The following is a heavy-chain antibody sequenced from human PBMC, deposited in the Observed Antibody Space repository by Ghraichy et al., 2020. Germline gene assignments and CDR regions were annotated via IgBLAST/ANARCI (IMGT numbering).Heavy chain of an antibody. J-gene: IGHJ4*02. CDR2: IYYSGST. V-gene: IGHV4-59*08. D-gene: IGHD3-22*01. CDR3: ARLRYYYDSSGYSPSLDY. CDR1: GGSISSYY. Sequence: SETLSLTCTVSGGSISSYYWSWIRQPPGKGLEWIGYIYYSGSTNYNPSLKSRVTISVDTSKNQFSLKLSSVTAADTAVYYCARLRYYYDSSGYSPSLDYWGQGTLVTVSS.